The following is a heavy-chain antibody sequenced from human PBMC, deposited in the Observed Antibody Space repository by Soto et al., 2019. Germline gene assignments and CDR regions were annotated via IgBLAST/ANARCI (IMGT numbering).Heavy chain of an antibody. CDR1: GGSISSYY. V-gene: IGHV4-59*12. Sequence: PSETLSLTCTVSGGSISSYYWSWIRQPPGKGLEWIGYIYYSGSTNYNPSLKSRVTISRDTSKSHFSLNVNSVTAADTALYYCARVSATGTRWFESWGQGTLVTVSS. D-gene: IGHD1-1*01. J-gene: IGHJ5*01. CDR3: ARVSATGTRWFES. CDR2: IYYSGST.